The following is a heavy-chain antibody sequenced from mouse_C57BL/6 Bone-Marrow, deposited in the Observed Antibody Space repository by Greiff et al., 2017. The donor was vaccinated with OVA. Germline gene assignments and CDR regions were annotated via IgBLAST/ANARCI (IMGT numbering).Heavy chain of an antibody. CDR2: ISDGGSYT. CDR3: ARPTMVTGFDY. Sequence: EVQVVESGGGLVKPGGSLKLSCAASGFTFSSYAMSWVRQTPEKRLEWVATISDGGSYTYYPDNVKGRFTISRDNAKNNLYLQMSHLKSEDTAMYYCARPTMVTGFDYWGQGTTLTVSS. D-gene: IGHD2-9*01. CDR1: GFTFSSYA. J-gene: IGHJ2*01. V-gene: IGHV5-4*01.